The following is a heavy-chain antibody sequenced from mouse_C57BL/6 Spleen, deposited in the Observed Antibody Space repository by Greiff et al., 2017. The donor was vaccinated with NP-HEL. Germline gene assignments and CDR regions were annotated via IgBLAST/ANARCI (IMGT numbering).Heavy chain of an antibody. CDR2: IYPRDGST. Sequence: QVHVKQSGPELVKPGASVKLSCKASGYTFTSYDINWVKQRPGQGLEWIGWIYPRDGSTKYNEKFKGKATVTVDTSSSTAYMELHSLASEDSAVYFSARGVYGYDWGWYFDVWGTGTTVTVSS. CDR3: ARGVYGYDWGWYFDV. CDR1: GYTFTSYD. J-gene: IGHJ1*03. D-gene: IGHD2-2*01. V-gene: IGHV1-85*01.